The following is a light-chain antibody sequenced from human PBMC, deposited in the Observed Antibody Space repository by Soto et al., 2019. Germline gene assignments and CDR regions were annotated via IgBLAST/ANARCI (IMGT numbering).Light chain of an antibody. CDR1: QSISSW. Sequence: DIQMTQSPSTLSASVGDRVTITCRASQSISSWLAWYQHKSGKAPKLLIYKASNLEGGVPSRFSGSGSGTEFTLTISSLQPDDFATYYCQQYSSYSRTFGQGTRVEIK. J-gene: IGKJ1*01. CDR3: QQYSSYSRT. V-gene: IGKV1-5*03. CDR2: KAS.